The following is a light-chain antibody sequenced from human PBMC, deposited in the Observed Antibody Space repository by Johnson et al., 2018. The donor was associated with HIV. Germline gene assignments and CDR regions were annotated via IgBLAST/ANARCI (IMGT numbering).Light chain of an antibody. J-gene: IGLJ1*01. CDR2: ENN. CDR3: GTCDSALSAGV. Sequence: QSVLTQPPSVSAAPGQKVTISCSGSSSNIGNNYVSWYQQLPGTAPKLLIYENNKRPSGIPDRFSGSKSGTSATLGITGLQTGDAADYYCGTCDSALSAGVFGTGTKVTVL. V-gene: IGLV1-51*02. CDR1: SSNIGNNY.